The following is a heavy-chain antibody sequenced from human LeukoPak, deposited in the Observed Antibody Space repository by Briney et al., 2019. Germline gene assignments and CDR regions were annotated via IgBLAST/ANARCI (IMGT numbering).Heavy chain of an antibody. V-gene: IGHV5-51*01. J-gene: IGHJ3*02. CDR1: GYSFTSYW. CDR2: IYPGDSDT. CDR3: ASVCSSTSCNDAFDI. D-gene: IGHD2-2*01. Sequence: GESLKISCKGSGYSFTSYWIGWVRQMPGKGLEWMGIIYPGDSDTRYSPSFQSQVTISADKSISTAYLQWSSLKASDTAMYYCASVCSSTSCNDAFDIWGQGTMVTVSS.